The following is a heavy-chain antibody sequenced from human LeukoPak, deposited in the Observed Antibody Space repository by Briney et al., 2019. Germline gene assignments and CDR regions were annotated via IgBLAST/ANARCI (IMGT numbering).Heavy chain of an antibody. CDR3: ARLPVLSSGYSYGMDV. D-gene: IGHD3-22*01. CDR1: GGSISSYY. CDR2: IYYSGST. Sequence: SETLSLTCTVSGGSISSYYWSWIRQPPGKGLEWIGYIYYSGSTNYNPSLKSRVTISVDTSKNQSSLKLSSVTAADTAVYYCARLPVLSSGYSYGMDVWGQGTTVTVS. J-gene: IGHJ6*02. V-gene: IGHV4-59*08.